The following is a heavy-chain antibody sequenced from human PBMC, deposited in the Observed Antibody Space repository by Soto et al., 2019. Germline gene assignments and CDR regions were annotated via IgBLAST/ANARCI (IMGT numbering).Heavy chain of an antibody. J-gene: IGHJ4*02. V-gene: IGHV1-18*01. CDR2: ISAYNGNT. D-gene: IGHD2-2*01. CDR3: AREDRPSLN. CDR1: GYTFTSYG. Sequence: QVQLVQSGAEVKKPGASVKVSCKASGYTFTSYGISWVRQAPGQGLEWVGWISAYNGNTNYAQQLQGRVTMTTDTSTSTAYTEMRSLRSDATAVYYCAREDRPSLNWGQGTLVTVSS.